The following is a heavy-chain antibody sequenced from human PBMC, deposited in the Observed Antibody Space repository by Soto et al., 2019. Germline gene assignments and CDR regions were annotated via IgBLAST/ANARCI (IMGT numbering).Heavy chain of an antibody. Sequence: ASVKVSCKASGYTFTSYYMHWVRQAPGQGLEWMGMINPSGGSTSYAQKFQGRVTMTRDTSTSTVYMELSSLRSEDTAVYYCASRCANCSSSPYYYGMDVWGQGTTVTVSS. J-gene: IGHJ6*02. CDR2: INPSGGST. CDR3: ASRCANCSSSPYYYGMDV. D-gene: IGHD2-2*01. V-gene: IGHV1-46*01. CDR1: GYTFTSYY.